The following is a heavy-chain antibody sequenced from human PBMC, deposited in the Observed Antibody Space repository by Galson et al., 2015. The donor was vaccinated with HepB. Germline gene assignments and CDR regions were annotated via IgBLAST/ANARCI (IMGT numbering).Heavy chain of an antibody. Sequence: SLRLSCAASGFTFSSYGMHWVRQAPGKGLEWVAVISYDGSNKYYADSVKGRFTISRDNSKTTLYLHMNSLRAEDTALYYCAKGEYCSSTICYYYYYMDFWGKGTTVTVSS. CDR2: ISYDGSNK. D-gene: IGHD2-2*01. J-gene: IGHJ6*03. V-gene: IGHV3-30*18. CDR1: GFTFSSYG. CDR3: AKGEYCSSTICYYYYYMDF.